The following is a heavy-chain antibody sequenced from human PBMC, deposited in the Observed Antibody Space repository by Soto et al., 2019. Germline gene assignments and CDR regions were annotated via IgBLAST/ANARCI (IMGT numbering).Heavy chain of an antibody. D-gene: IGHD4-17*01. Sequence: QVLQSGAEVKKPGASVKVSCTPSGYTFTTHGFSWVRQAPGQGLEWMGWISGYNGNTNFAQKFQGRVTMTTDTSTTNAKMERRNLRSDDRPFYYWGSGAGQKHDSGGPFDPGGQGPRVSVSS. J-gene: IGHJ5*02. CDR3: GSGAGQKHDSGGPFDP. V-gene: IGHV1-18*04. CDR2: ISGYNGNT. CDR1: GYTFTTHG.